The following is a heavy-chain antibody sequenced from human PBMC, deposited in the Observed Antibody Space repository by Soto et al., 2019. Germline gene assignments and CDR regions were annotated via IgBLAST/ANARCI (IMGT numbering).Heavy chain of an antibody. CDR3: ARDRVDIVATILGNFRRGSYYMDV. CDR2: ISSSGSTI. J-gene: IGHJ6*03. Sequence: PGGSLRLSCAASGFTFSDYYMSWIRQAPGKGLEWVSYISSSGSTIYYADSVKGRFTISRDNAKNSLYLQMNSLRAEDTAVYYCARDRVDIVATILGNFRRGSYYMDVWGKGTTVTVSS. D-gene: IGHD5-12*01. V-gene: IGHV3-11*01. CDR1: GFTFSDYY.